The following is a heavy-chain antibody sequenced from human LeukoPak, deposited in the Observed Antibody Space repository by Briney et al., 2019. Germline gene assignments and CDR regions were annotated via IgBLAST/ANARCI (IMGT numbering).Heavy chain of an antibody. D-gene: IGHD1-26*01. Sequence: GGSLRLSCAASGFTVNSNYMSRVRQAPGKGLEWVSVIYSGGSTYYADSVKGRFTISRDNSKNTLYLQMNSLRAEDTAVYYCARDIMVRRASYSVGFDYWGQGTLVTVSS. V-gene: IGHV3-53*01. CDR1: GFTVNSNY. J-gene: IGHJ4*02. CDR2: IYSGGST. CDR3: ARDIMVRRASYSVGFDY.